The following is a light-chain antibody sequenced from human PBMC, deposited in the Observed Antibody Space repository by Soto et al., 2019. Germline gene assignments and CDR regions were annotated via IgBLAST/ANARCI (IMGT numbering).Light chain of an antibody. J-gene: IGLJ2*01. Sequence: SYELTQPPSVSVAPGKTARITCGGNNIGSKSVHWYQQKPGQAPVLVIYYDSDRPSGIPERFSGSNSGNTATLTISRVEAGDEADYYCQVWDSSSDHYVVFGGGTKFTVL. CDR1: NIGSKS. V-gene: IGLV3-21*04. CDR2: YDS. CDR3: QVWDSSSDHYVV.